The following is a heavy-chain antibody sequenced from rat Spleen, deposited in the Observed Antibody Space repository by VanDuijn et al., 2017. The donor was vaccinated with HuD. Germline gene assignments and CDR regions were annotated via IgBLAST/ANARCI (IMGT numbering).Heavy chain of an antibody. CDR3: ARHGYGGYSGPFAY. J-gene: IGHJ3*01. CDR2: IRTSGGTT. CDR1: GFTFSNYD. V-gene: IGHV5-25*01. D-gene: IGHD1-11*01. Sequence: EVQLVESGGGLVRPGRSMKLSCAASGFTFSNYDMAWVRQAPTKGLEWVASIRTSGGTTYYRDSVKGRFTVSRDNAKSTLYLQMDSLRSEDTATYYCARHGYGGYSGPFAYWGQGTLVTVSS.